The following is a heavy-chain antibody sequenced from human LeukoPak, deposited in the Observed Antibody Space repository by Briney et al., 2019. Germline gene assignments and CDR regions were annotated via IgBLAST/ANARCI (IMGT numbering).Heavy chain of an antibody. Sequence: SETLSLTCAVYGGSFSGYYWSWIRQPPGKGLEWIGEINHSGSTNYNPSLKSRVTISVDTSKNQFSLKLSSVTAADTAVYYCARGGARIWFGESLAWFDPWGQGTLVTVSS. V-gene: IGHV4-34*01. CDR3: ARGGARIWFGESLAWFDP. D-gene: IGHD3-10*01. J-gene: IGHJ5*02. CDR2: INHSGST. CDR1: GGSFSGYY.